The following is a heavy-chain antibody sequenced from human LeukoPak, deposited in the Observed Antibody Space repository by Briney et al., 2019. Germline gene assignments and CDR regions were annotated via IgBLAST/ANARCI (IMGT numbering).Heavy chain of an antibody. CDR2: IYYSGST. CDR1: GGSISSYY. D-gene: IGHD4-17*01. Sequence: PSETLSLTCTVSGGSISSYYWTWIRQPPGKGLEWIGYIYYSGSTYYNPSLKSRVTISVDTSKNQFSLKLSSVTAADTAVYYCARGEMTSVDYWGQGTLVTVSS. J-gene: IGHJ4*02. V-gene: IGHV4-59*12. CDR3: ARGEMTSVDY.